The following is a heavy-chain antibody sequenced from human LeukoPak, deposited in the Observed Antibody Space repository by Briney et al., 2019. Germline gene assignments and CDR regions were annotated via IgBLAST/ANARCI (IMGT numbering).Heavy chain of an antibody. Sequence: ASVKVSCKASGYTFSGFYIHWVRQAPGQGLDWMGWINPNSGVTNYAQKLQGRVTITRDTSIDTAYMQLSRLRSDDTDLYYCARVSQYLGLYSYYMDVWGKGATVTVSS. J-gene: IGHJ6*03. CDR1: GYTFSGFY. D-gene: IGHD3/OR15-3a*01. CDR2: INPNSGVT. V-gene: IGHV1-2*02. CDR3: ARVSQYLGLYSYYMDV.